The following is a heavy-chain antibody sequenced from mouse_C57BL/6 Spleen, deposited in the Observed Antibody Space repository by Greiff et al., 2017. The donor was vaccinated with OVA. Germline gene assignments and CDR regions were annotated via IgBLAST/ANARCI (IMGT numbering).Heavy chain of an antibody. CDR3: ARGLLGDFDY. J-gene: IGHJ2*01. CDR1: GYTFTSYW. Sequence: QVQLKQPGAELVMPGASVKLSCKASGYTFTSYWMHWVKQRPGQGLEWIGEIDPSDSYTNYNQKFKGKSTLTVDKSSSTAYMQLSSLTSEDSAVYYCARGLLGDFDYWGQGTTLTVSS. CDR2: IDPSDSYT. V-gene: IGHV1-69*01. D-gene: IGHD2-10*01.